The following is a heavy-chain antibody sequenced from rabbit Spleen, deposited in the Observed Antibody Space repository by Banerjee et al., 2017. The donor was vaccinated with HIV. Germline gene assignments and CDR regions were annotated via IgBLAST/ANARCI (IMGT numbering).Heavy chain of an antibody. Sequence: QQQLEESGGGLVKPGGTLTLTCKVSGIDFSSWYYMCWVRQAPGKGLELIGCIYVNSGSTWYASWVNGRFTISRSTSLNTVDLKMTSLTAADTATYFCARLSFSTGSCFWGPGTLVTVS. CDR1: GIDFSSWYY. D-gene: IGHD4-2*01. CDR2: IYVNSGST. J-gene: IGHJ6*01. V-gene: IGHV1S43*01. CDR3: ARLSFSTGSCF.